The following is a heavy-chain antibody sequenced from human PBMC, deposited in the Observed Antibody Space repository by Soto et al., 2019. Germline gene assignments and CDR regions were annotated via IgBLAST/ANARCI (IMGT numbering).Heavy chain of an antibody. D-gene: IGHD3-22*01. J-gene: IGHJ4*02. CDR2: ISGSGGST. V-gene: IGHV3-23*01. CDR1: GFTFSSYA. CDR3: AKYSPGLYDSSGYYLKPFDY. Sequence: PGGSLRLSCAASGFTFSSYAMSWVRQAPGKGLEWVSAISGSGGSTYYADSVKGRFTISRDNSKNTLYLQMNSLRAEDTAVYYCAKYSPGLYDSSGYYLKPFDYWGQGTLVTVSS.